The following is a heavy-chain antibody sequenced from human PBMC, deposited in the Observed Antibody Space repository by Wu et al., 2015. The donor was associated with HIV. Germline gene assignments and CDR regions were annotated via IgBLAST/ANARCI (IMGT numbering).Heavy chain of an antibody. J-gene: IGHJ6*02. CDR1: GGTFSSYA. V-gene: IGHV1-69*05. CDR3: AREGQGDAGMEYYYFYGMGV. CDR2: IIPILGTA. D-gene: IGHD1-1*01. Sequence: QVQLVQSGAEVKKPGSSVKVSCKASGGTFSSYAITWVRQAPGQGLEWVGGIIPILGTANYAQKFQGRVTITTDESTSTVYMELSSLRSEDTAVYYCAREGQGDAGMEYYYFYGMGVWGQGTTVTVSS.